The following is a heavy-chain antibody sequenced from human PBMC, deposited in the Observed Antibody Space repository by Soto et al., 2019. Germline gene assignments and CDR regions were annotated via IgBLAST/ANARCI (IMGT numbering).Heavy chain of an antibody. D-gene: IGHD6-6*01. CDR1: GFAVSANY. Sequence: PGGSLRLSCAASGFAVSANYVSWVRQAPGKGLEWVSLIYTDGTTYYADSVKGRFTFSRDNSKNSLYLQMNSLIAEDTAVYYCTRVSSPLPDNFSDPWGPGTLVTVSS. V-gene: IGHV3-53*01. J-gene: IGHJ5*02. CDR3: TRVSSPLPDNFSDP. CDR2: IYTDGTT.